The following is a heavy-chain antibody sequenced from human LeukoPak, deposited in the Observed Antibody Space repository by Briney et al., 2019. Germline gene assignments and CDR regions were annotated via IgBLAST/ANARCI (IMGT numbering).Heavy chain of an antibody. D-gene: IGHD6-19*01. V-gene: IGHV3-30*18. Sequence: GGSLRLSCVASGFTFSSYCMSWLRQAPGKGLEWVAVISYDGSNKYYADSVKGRFTISRDNSKNTLYLQMNSLRAEDTAVYYCAKGSELWLAMDDYWGQGTLVTVSS. J-gene: IGHJ4*02. CDR1: GFTFSSYC. CDR3: AKGSELWLAMDDY. CDR2: ISYDGSNK.